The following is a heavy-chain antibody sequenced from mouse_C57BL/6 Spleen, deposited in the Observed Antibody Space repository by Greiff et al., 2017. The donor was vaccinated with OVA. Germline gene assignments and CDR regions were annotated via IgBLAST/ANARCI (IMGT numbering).Heavy chain of an antibody. CDR2: IRNKANGYTT. V-gene: IGHV7-3*01. CDR3: ARYSPAPLYAMDY. J-gene: IGHJ4*01. CDR1: GFTFTDYY. Sequence: EVQGVESGGGLVQPGGSLSLSCAASGFTFTDYYMSWVRQPPGKALEWLGFIRNKANGYTTEYSASVKGRFTISRDNSQSILYLQMNALRAEDSATYYCARYSPAPLYAMDYWGQGTSVTVSS.